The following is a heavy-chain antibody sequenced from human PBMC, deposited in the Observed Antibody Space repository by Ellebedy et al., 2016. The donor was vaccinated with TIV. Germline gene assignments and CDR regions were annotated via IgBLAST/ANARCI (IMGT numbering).Heavy chain of an antibody. CDR1: GFTFSASW. D-gene: IGHD3-10*01. CDR2: INQDGRTT. CDR3: ARDWQTSGSGSYHIDS. Sequence: PGGSLRLSCAASGFTFSASWMTWVRQAPGQGLEWVANINQDGRTTNYVDSVKGRFTISRDNAKNSLYLQMNNLRAEDTAVYYCARDWQTSGSGSYHIDSWGQGTLVTVSS. V-gene: IGHV3-7*01. J-gene: IGHJ4*02.